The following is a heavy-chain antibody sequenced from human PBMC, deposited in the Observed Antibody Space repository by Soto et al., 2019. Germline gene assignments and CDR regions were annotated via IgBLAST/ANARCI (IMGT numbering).Heavy chain of an antibody. J-gene: IGHJ5*02. D-gene: IGHD2-2*01. CDR1: GYTFTSYA. CDR3: ARDRRYCSSTSCPSNWFDP. CDR2: INAGNGNT. Sequence: ASVKVSCKASGYTFTSYAMHWVRLAPGQRLEWMGWINAGNGNTKYSQKIQGRVTITRDTSASTAYKELSSLRSEDTAVYYCARDRRYCSSTSCPSNWFDPWGQGTLVTVSS. V-gene: IGHV1-3*01.